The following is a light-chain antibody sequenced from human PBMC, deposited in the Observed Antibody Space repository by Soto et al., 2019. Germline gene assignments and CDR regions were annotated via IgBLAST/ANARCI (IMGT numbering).Light chain of an antibody. CDR2: DVS. Sequence: QSVLTQPASVSGSPGQSITISCTGTSSDVGGYNYVSWYQQHPGKAPKLMIYDVSSRPSEVSNRFSGSKSGNTASLTISGLQTEDEADYYCSAYTISSTYVFGAGTKDTVL. CDR1: SSDVGGYNY. V-gene: IGLV2-14*01. CDR3: SAYTISSTYV. J-gene: IGLJ1*01.